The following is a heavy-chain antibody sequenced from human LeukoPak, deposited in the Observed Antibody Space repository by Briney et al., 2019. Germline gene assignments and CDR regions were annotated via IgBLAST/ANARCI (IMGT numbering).Heavy chain of an antibody. CDR2: IYHSGST. CDR3: ASIWEQLASH. CDR1: GYSISSGYY. D-gene: IGHD6-13*01. J-gene: IGHJ4*02. Sequence: SETLSLTCAVSGYSISSGYYWGWIRQPPGKGLEWIGSIYHSGSTYYSPSLKSRVTISVDTSKNQFSLKLSSVTAADTAVYYCASIWEQLASHWGQGTLVTVSS. V-gene: IGHV4-38-2*01.